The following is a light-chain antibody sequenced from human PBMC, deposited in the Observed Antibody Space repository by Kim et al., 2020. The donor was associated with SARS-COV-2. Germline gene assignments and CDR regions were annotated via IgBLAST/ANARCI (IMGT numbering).Light chain of an antibody. V-gene: IGKV3-15*01. Sequence: FLGERATLSCRASQTISNNLAWYQQKPGQAPRLLIYGASTRATAVPARFSGSGFGTEFTLTITGLQSEDFEVYYCQQYNDWPPAYSFGQGTKLEI. CDR3: QQYNDWPPAYS. CDR2: GAS. CDR1: QTISNN. J-gene: IGKJ2*01.